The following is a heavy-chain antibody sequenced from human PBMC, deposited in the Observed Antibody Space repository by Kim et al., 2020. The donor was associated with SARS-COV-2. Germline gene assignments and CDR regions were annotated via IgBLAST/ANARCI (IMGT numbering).Heavy chain of an antibody. CDR3: AKHQGRRKALYYYGMDV. J-gene: IGHJ6*02. V-gene: IGHV3-33*06. CDR2: IWYDGSNK. CDR1: GFTFSSYG. D-gene: IGHD6-6*01. Sequence: GGSLRLSCAASGFTFSSYGMHWVRQAPGKGLEWVAVIWYDGSNKYYADSVKGRFTISRDNSKNTLYLQMNSLRAEDTAVYYCAKHQGRRKALYYYGMDVWGQGTTVTVSS.